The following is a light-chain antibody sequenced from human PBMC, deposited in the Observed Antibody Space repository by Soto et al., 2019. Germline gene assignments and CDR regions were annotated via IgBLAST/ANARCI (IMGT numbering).Light chain of an antibody. CDR1: QSFSSSY. V-gene: IGKV3-20*01. CDR2: GAS. CDR3: QHYGRSLPIT. J-gene: IGKJ5*01. Sequence: EILLTQSPVTLSLSPGERATLSCSASQSFSSSYLAWYQQKPGQAPRLLIYGASSRATGIPDRFSGSGSGTDFTLTISRLEPEDFAVYYCQHYGRSLPITFGQGTRLEI.